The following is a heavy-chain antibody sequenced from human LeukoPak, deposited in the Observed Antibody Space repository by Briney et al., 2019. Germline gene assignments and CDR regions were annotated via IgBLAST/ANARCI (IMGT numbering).Heavy chain of an antibody. CDR3: AKDYDFWSGYSDY. V-gene: IGHV3-23*01. D-gene: IGHD3-3*01. J-gene: IGHJ4*02. CDR2: ISGSGGST. Sequence: PGGSLRLSCAASGFTFDDYGMSWVRQAPGKGLEWVSAISGSGGSTYYADSVKGRFTISRDNSKNTLYLQMNSLRAEDTAVYYCAKDYDFWSGYSDYWGQGTLVTVSS. CDR1: GFTFDDYG.